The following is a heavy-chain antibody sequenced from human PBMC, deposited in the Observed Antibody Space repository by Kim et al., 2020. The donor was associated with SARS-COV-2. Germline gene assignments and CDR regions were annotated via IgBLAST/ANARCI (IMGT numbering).Heavy chain of an antibody. Sequence: IANYAPKFQGRVTITADESTGTAYMELSSLRSEDTAVYYCAAAGTDAFDIWGQGTMVTVSS. V-gene: IGHV1-69*01. J-gene: IGHJ3*02. D-gene: IGHD6-13*01. CDR2: IA. CDR3: AAAGTDAFDI.